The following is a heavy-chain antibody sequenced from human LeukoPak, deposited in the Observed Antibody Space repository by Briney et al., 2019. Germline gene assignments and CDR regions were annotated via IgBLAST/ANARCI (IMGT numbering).Heavy chain of an antibody. CDR1: GFTFSSYA. J-gene: IGHJ4*02. CDR2: ISYDGSNK. CDR3: ARDGTMTTASEETYYFDY. D-gene: IGHD4-17*01. V-gene: IGHV3-30-3*01. Sequence: PGRSLRLSCAASGFTFSSYAMHWFRQAPGKGLEWVAVISYDGSNKYYADSVKGRFTISRDNSKNALYLQMNSLRAEDTAVYYCARDGTMTTASEETYYFDYWGQGTLVTVSS.